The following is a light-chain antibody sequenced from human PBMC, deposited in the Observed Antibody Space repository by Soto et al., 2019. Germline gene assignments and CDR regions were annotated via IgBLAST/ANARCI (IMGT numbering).Light chain of an antibody. Sequence: EIVLTQSPATLSVSPGERATLSCRASQSVSSVAWYLLKPGQTPKLLVYAASTSATGMPARFSGSGSGTEFTLTISSLQSEDFADYYCQQYDNWPHTFGQGTKLEIK. V-gene: IGKV3D-15*01. CDR3: QQYDNWPHT. CDR2: AAS. J-gene: IGKJ2*01. CDR1: QSVSSV.